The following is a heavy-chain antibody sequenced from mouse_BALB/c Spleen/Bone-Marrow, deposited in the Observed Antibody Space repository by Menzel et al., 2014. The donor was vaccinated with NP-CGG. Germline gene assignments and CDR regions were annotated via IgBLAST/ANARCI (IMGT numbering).Heavy chain of an antibody. CDR2: IRNKANGYTT. J-gene: IGHJ2*01. CDR3: ARGYYDDY. Sequence: EVHLVESGGGLVQPGGFLRLSCATSGFTFTDYFMTWVRQPPGKALEWLGFIRNKANGYTTEYSASVKGRFTISRNNSQSILYLQMNTLRAEDSATYYCARGYYDDYWGQGTTLTVSS. CDR1: GFTFTDYF. V-gene: IGHV7-3*02. D-gene: IGHD2-4*01.